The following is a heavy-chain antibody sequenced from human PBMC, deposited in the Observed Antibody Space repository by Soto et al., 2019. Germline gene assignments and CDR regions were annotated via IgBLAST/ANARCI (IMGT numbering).Heavy chain of an antibody. V-gene: IGHV3-9*01. CDR2: ISWNSGSI. D-gene: IGHD2-2*01. J-gene: IGHJ4*02. CDR1: GFTFDDYA. Sequence: GGSLRLSCAASGFTFDDYAMHWVRQAPGKGLKWVSGISWNSGSIGYADSVKGRFTISRDNAKNSLYLQMNSLRAEDTALYYCAKDRSAAADHFDYWGQGTLVTVSS. CDR3: AKDRSAAADHFDY.